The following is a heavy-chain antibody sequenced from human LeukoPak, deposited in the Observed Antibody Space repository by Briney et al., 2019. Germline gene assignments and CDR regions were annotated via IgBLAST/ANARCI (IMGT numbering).Heavy chain of an antibody. CDR3: ARHRNSRAEDY. CDR1: GYNFTTYW. Sequence: GESLKISCKGSGYNFTTYWIAWVRQMPGRGLGWMGIIYPGDSDTRYSPSFQGQVTISADKSINTAYLHWSSLKASDTAIYYCARHRNSRAEDYWGQGTLVTVSS. CDR2: IYPGDSDT. D-gene: IGHD2/OR15-2a*01. J-gene: IGHJ4*02. V-gene: IGHV5-51*01.